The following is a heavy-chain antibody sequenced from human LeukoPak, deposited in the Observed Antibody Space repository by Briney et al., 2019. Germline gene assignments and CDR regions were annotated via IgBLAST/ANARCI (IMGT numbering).Heavy chain of an antibody. Sequence: PGGSLRLSCAAPGFTFSSYWMHWVRQAPGKGLVWVSRINSDGSSTSYADSVKGRFTISRDNAKNTLYLQMNSLRAEDTAVYYCARDPEYHGGLYNWFDPWGQGTLVTVSS. CDR3: ARDPEYHGGLYNWFDP. D-gene: IGHD2-2*01. CDR1: GFTFSSYW. CDR2: INSDGSST. V-gene: IGHV3-74*01. J-gene: IGHJ5*02.